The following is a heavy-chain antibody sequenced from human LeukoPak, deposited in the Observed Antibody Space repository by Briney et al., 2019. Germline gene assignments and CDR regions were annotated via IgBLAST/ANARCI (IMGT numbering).Heavy chain of an antibody. D-gene: IGHD2-2*01. V-gene: IGHV3-30*18. Sequence: PGGSLRLSCAASGFTFSSYGMHWVRQAPGKGLEWVAVVSYDGSNKYYADSVKGRFTISRDNSKNTLYLQMNSLRAEDTAVYYCAKDPYQLLSYYFDYWGQGTLVTVSS. CDR2: VSYDGSNK. CDR3: AKDPYQLLSYYFDY. J-gene: IGHJ4*02. CDR1: GFTFSSYG.